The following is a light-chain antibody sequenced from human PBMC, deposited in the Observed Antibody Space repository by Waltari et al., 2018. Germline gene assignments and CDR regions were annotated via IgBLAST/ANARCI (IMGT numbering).Light chain of an antibody. CDR1: QSVSSSY. CDR3: EQYGSSPYT. CDR2: DAS. J-gene: IGKJ2*01. Sequence: EIVFTQSPATLSLSPVEIATLSCGASQSVSSSYLAWYQQKPGLAPWLLIYDASSRATGIPDRFSSSGSGTDFTLTISRLEPEDFAVYYCEQYGSSPYTFGQGTKLEIK. V-gene: IGKV3D-20*01.